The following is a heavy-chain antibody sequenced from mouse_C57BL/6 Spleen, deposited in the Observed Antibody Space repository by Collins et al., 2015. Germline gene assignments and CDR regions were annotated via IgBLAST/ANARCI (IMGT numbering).Heavy chain of an antibody. V-gene: IGHV8-12*01. CDR1: GFSLSTSGMG. Sequence: QVTLKESGPGILQSSQTLSLTCSFSGFSLSTSGMGVSWIRQPSGKGLEWLAHIYWDDDKRYNPSLKGRLTISKDTSRNQVFLKITSVDTADTATYYCARDYRGYYAMDYWGQGTSVTVSS. CDR2: IYWDDDK. J-gene: IGHJ4*01. CDR3: ARDYRGYYAMDY. D-gene: IGHD5-5*01.